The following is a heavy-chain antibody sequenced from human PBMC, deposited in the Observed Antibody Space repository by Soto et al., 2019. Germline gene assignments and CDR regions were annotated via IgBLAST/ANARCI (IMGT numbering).Heavy chain of an antibody. CDR1: GGSISSSSYY. J-gene: IGHJ3*02. CDR3: ARRGTYYDILTGYNPDAFDI. D-gene: IGHD3-9*01. CDR2: IYYSGST. Sequence: QLQLQESGPGLVKPSETLSLTCTVSGGSISSSSYYWGWIRQPPGKGLEWIGSIYYSGSTYYNPSLNSRVAISVDKSKTPFSLKLSSVSDADTAVYYCARRGTYYDILTGYNPDAFDIWGEGTMVTVSS. V-gene: IGHV4-39*01.